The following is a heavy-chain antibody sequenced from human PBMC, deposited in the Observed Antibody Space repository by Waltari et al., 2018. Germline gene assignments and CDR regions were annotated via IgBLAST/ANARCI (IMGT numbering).Heavy chain of an antibody. CDR1: GFTFRSYA. Sequence: QVQLVESGGGVVQPGRSLRLSCAASGFTFRSYAVHWVRQAPGKGLEWVAVISYDGSNKYYADSVKGRFTISRDNSKNTLYLQMNSLRAEDTAVYYCARGAWELQDGDYWGQGTLVTVSS. CDR3: ARGAWELQDGDY. V-gene: IGHV3-30*01. J-gene: IGHJ4*02. CDR2: ISYDGSNK. D-gene: IGHD1-26*01.